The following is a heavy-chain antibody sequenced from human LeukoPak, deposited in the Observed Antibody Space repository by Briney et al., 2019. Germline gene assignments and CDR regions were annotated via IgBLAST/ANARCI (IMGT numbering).Heavy chain of an antibody. V-gene: IGHV3-30*04. CDR3: ARGQGPPYCSGGSCYSYFDY. D-gene: IGHD2-15*01. J-gene: IGHJ4*02. Sequence: GGSLRLSCAASGFTFSSYAMHWVRQAPGKGLEWVAVISYDGSNKYYADSVKGRFTISRDSSKNTLYLQMNSLRAEDTAVYYCARGQGPPYCSGGSCYSYFDYWGQGTLVTVSS. CDR1: GFTFSSYA. CDR2: ISYDGSNK.